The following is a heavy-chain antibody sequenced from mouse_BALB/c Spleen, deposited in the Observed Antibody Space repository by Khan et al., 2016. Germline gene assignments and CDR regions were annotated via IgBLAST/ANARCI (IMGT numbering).Heavy chain of an antibody. D-gene: IGHD1-1*01. J-gene: IGHJ2*01. Sequence: VQLQQSGAELVKPGASVKLSCTTSGFNIKDTYMHWVKQRPEQGLEWIGRIDPANGNTKYDPKFQGKATITADTSSNTAYLQLSRLTSEDTAVYYCASLLLRFHYWGQGTTLTVSS. CDR3: ASLLLRFHY. CDR2: IDPANGNT. V-gene: IGHV14-3*02. CDR1: GFNIKDTY.